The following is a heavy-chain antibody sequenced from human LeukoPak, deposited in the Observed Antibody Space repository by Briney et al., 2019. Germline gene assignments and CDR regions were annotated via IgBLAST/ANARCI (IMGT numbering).Heavy chain of an antibody. Sequence: PSETLSLTCTVSGGSISSGGYYWSWIRQHPGKGLEWIGYIYYSGSTNYNPSLKSRVTISVDTSKNQFSLKLSSVTAADTAVYYCARHATPPLYTLDHWGQGTLVTVSS. D-gene: IGHD2-15*01. CDR2: IYYSGST. CDR1: GGSISSGGYY. CDR3: ARHATPPLYTLDH. V-gene: IGHV4-61*08. J-gene: IGHJ4*02.